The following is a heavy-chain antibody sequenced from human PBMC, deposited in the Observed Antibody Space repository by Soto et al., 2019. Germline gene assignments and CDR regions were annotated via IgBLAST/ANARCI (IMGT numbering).Heavy chain of an antibody. D-gene: IGHD2-2*02. CDR2: IYYSGRT. CDR1: GGSISRSNYY. J-gene: IGHJ4*02. Sequence: PSETLSLTCTVSGGSISRSNYYWGWIRQPPGKGLEWIGSIYYSGRTYYYPSLKSRVTISVDTSKNQFSLKLTSVTAADTAVYYCATYTSPRSDFDYWGQGTLVTVSS. CDR3: ATYTSPRSDFDY. V-gene: IGHV4-39*01.